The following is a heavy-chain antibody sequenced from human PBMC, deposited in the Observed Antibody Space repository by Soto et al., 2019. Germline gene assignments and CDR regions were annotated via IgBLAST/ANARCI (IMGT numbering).Heavy chain of an antibody. CDR1: GGSISSYY. CDR3: ATILNGDLDY. CDR2: IYYSGST. J-gene: IGHJ4*02. Sequence: SETLSLTCTVSGGSISSYYWSWIRQPPGKGLEWIGYIYYSGSTNYNPSLKSRVTISVDTSKNQFSLKLSSVTAADTAVYYCATILNGDLDYWGQGTLVTVSS. D-gene: IGHD4-17*01. V-gene: IGHV4-59*08.